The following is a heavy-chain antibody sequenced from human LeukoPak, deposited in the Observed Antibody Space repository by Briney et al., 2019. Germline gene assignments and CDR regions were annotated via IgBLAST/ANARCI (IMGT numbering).Heavy chain of an antibody. J-gene: IGHJ5*02. CDR1: GGSISSISYY. V-gene: IGHV4-39*01. Sequence: PSETLSLTCTVSGGSISSISYYWGWIRQPPGEGLEWIGSLYYTGSTYYNPSLRSRVTISVDTSKNQFSLKLSSVTAADTAVYYCARHRWDYYNSGSTPLWFDPWGQGTLVTVSS. CDR2: LYYTGST. D-gene: IGHD3-10*01. CDR3: ARHRWDYYNSGSTPLWFDP.